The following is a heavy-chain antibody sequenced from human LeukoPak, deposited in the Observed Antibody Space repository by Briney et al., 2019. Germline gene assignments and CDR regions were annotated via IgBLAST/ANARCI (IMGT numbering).Heavy chain of an antibody. CDR1: GGPINSYY. V-gene: IGHV4-39*01. CDR2: MYYRGST. D-gene: IGHD5-24*01. CDR3: ARHGRDGYNYGPVVYY. J-gene: IGHJ4*02. Sequence: SETLSLTCTVSGGPINSYYWGWIRQSPGKGLEWIGSMYYRGSTYYNPSLKSRVTLSVDTPKNQFSLKLSSVTAADTAVYYCARHGRDGYNYGPVVYYWGQGTLVTVSS.